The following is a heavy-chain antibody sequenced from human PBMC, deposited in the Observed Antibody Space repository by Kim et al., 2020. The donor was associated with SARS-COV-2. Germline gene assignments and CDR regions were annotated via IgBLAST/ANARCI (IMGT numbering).Heavy chain of an antibody. CDR2: ISAYNGNT. CDR3: ATEPVYSSSWHRRSGFDY. CDR1: GYTFTSYG. D-gene: IGHD6-13*01. V-gene: IGHV1-18*01. Sequence: ASVKVSCKASGYTFTSYGISWVRQAPGQGLEWMGWISAYNGNTNYAQKLQGRVTMTTDTSTSTAYMELRSLRSDDTAVYYCATEPVYSSSWHRRSGFDYWGQGTLVTVSS. J-gene: IGHJ4*02.